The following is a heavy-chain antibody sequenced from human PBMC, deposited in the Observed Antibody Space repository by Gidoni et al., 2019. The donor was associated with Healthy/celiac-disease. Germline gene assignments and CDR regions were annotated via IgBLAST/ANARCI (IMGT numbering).Heavy chain of an antibody. CDR2: IRSKAYGGTT. V-gene: IGHV3-49*03. CDR1: VFTFGGYA. CDR3: TRPAYLCSGGSCYLSGWFDP. J-gene: IGHJ5*02. Sequence: EVQLVESGGGLVRPGRSLRLSCTASVFTFGGYAMSWFRQAPGKGLEWVGFIRSKAYGGTTEYAASVKGRFTISRDDSKSIAYLQMNSLKTEDTAVYYCTRPAYLCSGGSCYLSGWFDPWGQGTRVTVSS. D-gene: IGHD2-15*01.